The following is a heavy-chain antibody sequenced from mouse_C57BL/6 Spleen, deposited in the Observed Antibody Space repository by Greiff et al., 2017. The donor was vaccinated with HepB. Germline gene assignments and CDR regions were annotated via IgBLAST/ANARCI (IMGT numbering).Heavy chain of an antibody. V-gene: IGHV1-81*01. J-gene: IGHJ3*01. CDR2: IYPRSGNT. D-gene: IGHD1-1*01. Sequence: VQLQQSGAELARPGASVKLSCKASGFTFTSYGISWVKQRTGQGLEWIGEIYPRSGNTYYNEKFKGKATLTADKSSSTAYMELRSLTSEDSAVYFCANYYGSLFAYWGQGTLVTVSA. CDR3: ANYYGSLFAY. CDR1: GFTFTSYG.